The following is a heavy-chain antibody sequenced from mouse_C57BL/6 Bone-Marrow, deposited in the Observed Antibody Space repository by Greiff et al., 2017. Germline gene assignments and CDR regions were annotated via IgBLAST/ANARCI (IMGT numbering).Heavy chain of an antibody. D-gene: IGHD1-1*02. CDR3: AIGGSPHYYAMDY. J-gene: IGHJ4*01. CDR2: IHPSDSDT. CDR1: GYTFTSYW. Sequence: QVHVKQPGAELVKPGASVKVSCKASGYTFTSYWMHWVKQRPGQGLEWIGRIHPSDSDTNYNQKFKGKATLTVDKSSSTAYMQLSSLTSEDSAVYYCAIGGSPHYYAMDYWGQGTSVTVSS. V-gene: IGHV1-74*01.